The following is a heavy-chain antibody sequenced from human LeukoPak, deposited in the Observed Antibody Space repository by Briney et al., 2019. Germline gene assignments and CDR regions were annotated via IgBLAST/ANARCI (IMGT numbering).Heavy chain of an antibody. CDR1: GGSISSSNW. Sequence: KASETLSLTCAVSGGSISSSNWWSWVRQPPGKGLEWIGKIYHSGSTNYNPSLKSRVTISVDKSKNQFSLKLSSVTAADTAVYYCASTLGYSYGRYYFDYWGQGTLVTVSS. CDR3: ASTLGYSYGRYYFDY. D-gene: IGHD5-18*01. J-gene: IGHJ4*02. CDR2: IYHSGST. V-gene: IGHV4-4*02.